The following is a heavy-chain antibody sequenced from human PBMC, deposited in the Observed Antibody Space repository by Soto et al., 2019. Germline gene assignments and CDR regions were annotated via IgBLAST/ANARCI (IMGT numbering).Heavy chain of an antibody. V-gene: IGHV4-34*01. J-gene: IGHJ3*02. CDR3: ARVGRRPITAIFFGRRTYAFDI. CDR1: GGSFSGYY. Sequence: SETLSLTCAVYGGSFSGYYWSWIRQPPGKGLEWIGEINHSGSTNYNPSLKSRVTISVDTSKNQFSLKLSSVTAADTAVYYCARVGRRPITAIFFGRRTYAFDIWGQGTMVTVSS. D-gene: IGHD3-3*01. CDR2: INHSGST.